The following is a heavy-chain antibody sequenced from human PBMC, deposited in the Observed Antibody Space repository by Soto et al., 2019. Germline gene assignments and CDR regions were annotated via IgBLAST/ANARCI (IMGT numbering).Heavy chain of an antibody. CDR2: INPSGGST. CDR3: AGPWGTDRSYYYYGMDV. J-gene: IGHJ6*02. CDR1: GYTFTSYY. V-gene: IGHV1-46*01. D-gene: IGHD7-27*01. Sequence: ASVKVSCKASGYTFTSYYMHWVRQAPGQGLEWMGIINPSGGSTSYAQKFQGRVTMTRDTSTSTVYMELSSLRSGDTAVYYCAGPWGTDRSYYYYGMDVWGQGTTVTVSS.